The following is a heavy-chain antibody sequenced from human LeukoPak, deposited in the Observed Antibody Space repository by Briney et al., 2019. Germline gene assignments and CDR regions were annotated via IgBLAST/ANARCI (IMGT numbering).Heavy chain of an antibody. J-gene: IGHJ6*03. CDR3: ARGYSYGYLSYMNV. V-gene: IGHV1-69*05. CDR1: GGTFSNYA. CDR2: IIPMYGTT. D-gene: IGHD5-18*01. Sequence: ASVKVSCKASGGTFSNYAVSWVRQAPGQGLEWMGGIIPMYGTTNYAQKFQGRVTMTTDTSTSTAYMELRSLRSDDTAVYYCARGYSYGYLSYMNVWGKGTTVTISS.